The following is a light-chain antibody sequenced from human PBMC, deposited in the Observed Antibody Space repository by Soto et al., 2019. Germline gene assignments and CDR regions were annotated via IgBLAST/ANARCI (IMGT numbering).Light chain of an antibody. CDR1: QYVRSNY. Sequence: EIVLTQSPGTLSLSPGERATLSSRASQYVRSNYLAWYQQKPGQAPRLLIYTTSSRATGIPERFSGSGSGTDFTLTISRLEPEDFAVYYCQQYGGSPWTFGQGTKVEIK. CDR3: QQYGGSPWT. V-gene: IGKV3-20*01. CDR2: TTS. J-gene: IGKJ1*01.